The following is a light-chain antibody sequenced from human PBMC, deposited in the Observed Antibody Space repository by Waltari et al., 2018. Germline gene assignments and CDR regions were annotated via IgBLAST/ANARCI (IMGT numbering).Light chain of an antibody. J-gene: IGLJ2*01. CDR2: DVS. Sequence: QSALTQPASVSGSPGQSITISCTRGGRAVGADSYVPWSQQHPGKAPKPMLYDVSNRPSGVSSRFSGSKSGNTASLTISGLQAEDDADYYCSSYTSSSTLVFGGGTKLTVL. CDR3: SSYTSSSTLV. V-gene: IGLV2-14*03. CDR1: GRAVGADSY.